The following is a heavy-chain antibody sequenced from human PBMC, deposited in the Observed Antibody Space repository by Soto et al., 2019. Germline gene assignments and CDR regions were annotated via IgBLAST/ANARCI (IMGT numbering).Heavy chain of an antibody. D-gene: IGHD6-13*01. CDR3: AHRGGAAVGLYYFDY. CDR1: GFSLSTTGVG. V-gene: IGHV2-5*01. Sequence: CGPPLVHPTQSLTLTCTFSGFSLSTTGVGVSWIRQPPGKALEWLALIYWHDDKRYSPSLKSRLTITKDTSKNQVVLTMTNMDPVDTATYYCAHRGGAAVGLYYFDYWGQGALVTVSS. CDR2: IYWHDDK. J-gene: IGHJ4*02.